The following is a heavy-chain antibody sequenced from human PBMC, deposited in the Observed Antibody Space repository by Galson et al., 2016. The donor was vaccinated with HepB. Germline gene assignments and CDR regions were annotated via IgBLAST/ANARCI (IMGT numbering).Heavy chain of an antibody. CDR2: ISGNGGST. CDR3: AADTTGGFDSGGLWWFDP. D-gene: IGHD3-22*01. J-gene: IGHJ5*02. V-gene: IGHV3-64*04. Sequence: SLRLSCATSGFTFSSHSMHWVRQAPGKGLEYVSTISGNGGSTYYADSVKGRFTISRDNSKNTLYLEMNSLRAEDTAVYYCAADTTGGFDSGGLWWFDPWGQGTLVTVSS. CDR1: GFTFSSHS.